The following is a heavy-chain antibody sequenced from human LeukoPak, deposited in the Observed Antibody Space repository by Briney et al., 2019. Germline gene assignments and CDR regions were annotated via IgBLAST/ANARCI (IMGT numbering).Heavy chain of an antibody. Sequence: ASVKVSCKASGYTFTSYYMHWVRQATGQGLEWMGWMNPNSGNTGYAQKFQGRVTMTRNTSISTAYMELSSLRSEDTAVYYCARDPPRIAAAGSSRDDAFDIWGQGTMVTVSS. J-gene: IGHJ3*02. D-gene: IGHD6-13*01. CDR3: ARDPPRIAAAGSSRDDAFDI. CDR1: GYTFTSYY. CDR2: MNPNSGNT. V-gene: IGHV1-8*02.